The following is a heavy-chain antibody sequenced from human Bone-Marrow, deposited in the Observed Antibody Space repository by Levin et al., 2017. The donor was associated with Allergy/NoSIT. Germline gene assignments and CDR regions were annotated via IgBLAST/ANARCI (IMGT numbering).Heavy chain of an antibody. J-gene: IGHJ4*02. CDR1: GFSFSTYG. D-gene: IGHD2-2*01. V-gene: IGHV3-30*18. Sequence: PGGSLRLSCAASGFSFSTYGMHWVRQAPGKGLEGVAVISFDGNIKSYADSVKGRFTISRDNSKDTLYLQINSLRAEDTAVYYCAKHVFRYCSSTNCQRIDYWGQGALVTVSS. CDR3: AKHVFRYCSSTNCQRIDY. CDR2: ISFDGNIK.